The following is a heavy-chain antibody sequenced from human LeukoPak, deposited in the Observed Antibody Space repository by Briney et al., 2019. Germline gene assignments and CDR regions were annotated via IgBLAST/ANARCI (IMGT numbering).Heavy chain of an antibody. V-gene: IGHV1-3*01. J-gene: IGHJ3*02. Sequence: GASVKVSCKASGYTFNTYAIHWVRQAPGQRPEWMGWINAGNGNTKSSQKFQGRVTLTRDKSASTAYMELSSLTSEDTAVYYCARAQGGYDFAAFDIWGQGTTVTVSS. D-gene: IGHD5-12*01. CDR1: GYTFNTYA. CDR2: INAGNGNT. CDR3: ARAQGGYDFAAFDI.